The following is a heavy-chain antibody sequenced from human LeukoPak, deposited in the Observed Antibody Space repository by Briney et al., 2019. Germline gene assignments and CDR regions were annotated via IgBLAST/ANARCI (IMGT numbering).Heavy chain of an antibody. D-gene: IGHD2-2*01. V-gene: IGHV1-58*02. CDR1: GFTFTSSA. Sequence: SVKVSCKASGFTFTSSAMQWVRQARGQRLEWIGWIVVGSGNTNYAQKFQGRATITADKSTSTAYMELSSLRSEDTAVYYCARRQTSDAFDIWGQGTMVTVSS. CDR3: ARRQTSDAFDI. CDR2: IVVGSGNT. J-gene: IGHJ3*02.